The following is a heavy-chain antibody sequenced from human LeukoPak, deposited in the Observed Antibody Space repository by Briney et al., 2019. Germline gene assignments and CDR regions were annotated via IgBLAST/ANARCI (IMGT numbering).Heavy chain of an antibody. CDR2: INHSGST. D-gene: IGHD3-22*01. Sequence: SETLSLTCAVYGGSFSGYYWSWIRQPPGKGLEWIGEINHSGSTNYNPSLKSRVTISVDTSKNQFSLKLSSVTAADTAVYYCARHGRLLQITMIVVVITENWFDPWGQGTLVTVSS. CDR1: GGSFSGYY. CDR3: ARHGRLLQITMIVVVITENWFDP. J-gene: IGHJ5*02. V-gene: IGHV4-34*01.